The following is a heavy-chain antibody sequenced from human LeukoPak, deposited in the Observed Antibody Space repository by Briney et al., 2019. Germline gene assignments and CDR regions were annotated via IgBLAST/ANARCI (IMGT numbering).Heavy chain of an antibody. V-gene: IGHV3-66*01. CDR3: ARGPSGYHTT. J-gene: IGHJ4*02. Sequence: GGSLRLSCAASGFTFSSYAMTWVRQAPGKGLEWVSLIYSGGSTYYADSVKGRFTISRDNSKNTPYLQMNSLRAEDTAVYYCARGPSGYHTTGGQGTLVTVSS. CDR1: GFTFSSYA. CDR2: IYSGGST. D-gene: IGHD5-12*01.